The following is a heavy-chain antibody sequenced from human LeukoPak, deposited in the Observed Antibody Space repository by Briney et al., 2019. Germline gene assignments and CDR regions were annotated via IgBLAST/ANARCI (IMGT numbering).Heavy chain of an antibody. V-gene: IGHV3-21*01. CDR2: ISSSTSYI. J-gene: IGHJ4*02. CDR3: ARGLYSSGYDY. Sequence: PGGSLRLSCAASGFTFSSYNMNWVRQAPGKGLKWVSSISSSTSYIYYADSVKGRFTISRDNAKNSLYLQMNSLRGEDTAVYYCARGLYSSGYDYWGQGTLVTVSS. CDR1: GFTFSSYN. D-gene: IGHD6-19*01.